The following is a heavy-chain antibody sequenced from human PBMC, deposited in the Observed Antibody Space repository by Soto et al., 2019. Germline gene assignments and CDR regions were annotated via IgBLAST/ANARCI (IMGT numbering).Heavy chain of an antibody. D-gene: IGHD3-3*01. V-gene: IGHV1-8*01. Sequence: ASVKVSCKASGYTFTSYDINWVRQATGQGLERMGWMNPNSGNTGYAQKFQGRVTMTRNTSISTAYMELSSLRSEDTAVYYCAHPGRTIFGESWFDPWGEGTLVTVAS. CDR3: AHPGRTIFGESWFDP. CDR1: GYTFTSYD. CDR2: MNPNSGNT. J-gene: IGHJ5*02.